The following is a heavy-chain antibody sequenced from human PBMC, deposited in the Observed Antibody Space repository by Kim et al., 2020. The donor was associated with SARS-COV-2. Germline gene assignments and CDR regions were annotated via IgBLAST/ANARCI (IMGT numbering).Heavy chain of an antibody. V-gene: IGHV1-69*13. CDR3: GSALRAYFYYHGMDV. J-gene: IGHJ6*02. CDR2: IISMFGTT. Sequence: SVKVSCKTSGGTISDYVISWVRQAPGQGLEWMGGIISMFGTTGYAEKFQGRVTITADASSSTAYMELSNLRSEDTAVYYCGSALRAYFYYHGMDVWGQGTTVTVSS. CDR1: GGTISDYV.